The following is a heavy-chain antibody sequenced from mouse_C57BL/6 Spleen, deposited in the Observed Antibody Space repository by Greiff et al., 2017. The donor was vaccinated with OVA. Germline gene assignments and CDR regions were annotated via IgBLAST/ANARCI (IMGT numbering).Heavy chain of an antibody. Sequence: QVQLQQPGAELVRPGSSVKLSCKASGYTFTSYWMHWVKQRPIQGLEWIGNIDPSDSETPYNQKFKDKATLTVDKSSSTAYMQLSSLTSEDSAVYYCAVYDYDEKAWFAYWGQGTLVTVSA. V-gene: IGHV1-52*01. CDR2: IDPSDSET. D-gene: IGHD2-4*01. CDR1: GYTFTSYW. J-gene: IGHJ3*01. CDR3: AVYDYDEKAWFAY.